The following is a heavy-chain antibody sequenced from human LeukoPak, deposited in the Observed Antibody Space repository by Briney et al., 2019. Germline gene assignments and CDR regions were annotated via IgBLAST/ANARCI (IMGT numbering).Heavy chain of an antibody. J-gene: IGHJ6*02. CDR2: IYSGGST. V-gene: IGHV3-53*01. Sequence: GGSLRLSCAASGFTVSSNYMSWVRQAPGKGLEWVSVIYSGGSTYYADSGKGRFTISRDNSKNALYLQMNSLRAADPAVYYRARDRVAPMGAYYYGMDVWGQGTTVTVSS. CDR3: ARDRVAPMGAYYYGMDV. D-gene: IGHD3-16*01. CDR1: GFTVSSNY.